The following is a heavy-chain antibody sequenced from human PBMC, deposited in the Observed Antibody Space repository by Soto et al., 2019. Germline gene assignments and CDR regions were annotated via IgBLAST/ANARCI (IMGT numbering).Heavy chain of an antibody. J-gene: IGHJ4*02. D-gene: IGHD2-15*01. V-gene: IGHV3-30*15. Sequence: GGSLRLSCAASGFSLNSYAMHWVRQVPGKGLEWVAFISYNGKNKYYGDSVKGRFTISRDDSTNTLYLQMSSLRSEDTAVYYCATDGVQYVVSGLYYFHYWGQGTLVPSPQ. CDR3: ATDGVQYVVSGLYYFHY. CDR1: GFSLNSYA. CDR2: ISYNGKNK.